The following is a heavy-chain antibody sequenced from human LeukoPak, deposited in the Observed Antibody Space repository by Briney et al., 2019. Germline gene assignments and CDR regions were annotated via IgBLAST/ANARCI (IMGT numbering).Heavy chain of an antibody. Sequence: SETLSLTCTVSGGSISSYYWNWIRQPAGKGLEWIGRIYTSGSTNYNPSLKSRVTMSVDTSKNQFSLKLSSVTAADTAVYYCARAFTYDFWSGYHPNAFDIWGQGTMVTVSS. J-gene: IGHJ3*02. CDR2: IYTSGST. CDR3: ARAFTYDFWSGYHPNAFDI. D-gene: IGHD3-3*01. CDR1: GGSISSYY. V-gene: IGHV4-4*07.